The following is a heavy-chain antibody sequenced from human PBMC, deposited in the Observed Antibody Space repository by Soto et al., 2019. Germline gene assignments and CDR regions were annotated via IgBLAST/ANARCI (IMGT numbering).Heavy chain of an antibody. V-gene: IGHV4-34*01. J-gene: IGHJ4*02. Sequence: LSLTCAVYGGSFSGYYWSWIRQPPGKGLEWIGEINHSGSTNYDPSLKSRVTISVDTSKNQFSLKLSSVTAADTAVYYCARHSSGWIFDYWGRGTLVTVSS. CDR1: GGSFSGYY. D-gene: IGHD6-19*01. CDR3: ARHSSGWIFDY. CDR2: INHSGST.